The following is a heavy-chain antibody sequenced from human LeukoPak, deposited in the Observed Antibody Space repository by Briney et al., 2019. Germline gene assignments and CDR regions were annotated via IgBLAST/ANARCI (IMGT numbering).Heavy chain of an antibody. V-gene: IGHV4-38-2*02. D-gene: IGHD3-22*01. J-gene: IGHJ3*02. CDR2: IYHSGST. CDR1: GYSLSSGYY. Sequence: PSETLSLTCTVSGYSLSSGYYWGWIRQPPGKGLEWIGSIYHSGSTNYNPSLKSRVTISVDTSKNQFSLKLSSVTAADTAVYYCARHGDDSSGYYSDRDAFDIWGQGTMVTVSS. CDR3: ARHGDDSSGYYSDRDAFDI.